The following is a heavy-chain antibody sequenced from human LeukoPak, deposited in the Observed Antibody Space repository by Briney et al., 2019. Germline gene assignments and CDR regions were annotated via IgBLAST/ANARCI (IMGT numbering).Heavy chain of an antibody. D-gene: IGHD1-26*01. CDR1: GYTFTSYY. V-gene: IGHV1-46*01. CDR2: INPSGSST. J-gene: IGHJ5*02. Sequence: ASVKVSCTASGYTFTSYYMRWVRQAPGQGLEWVGVINPSGSSTSYAQKFQGRLSLTRDRSTSTDYMQLSSLSSDHTAVYYCARDNSVGDTAWCLDPWGQGTLVTVSS. CDR3: ARDNSVGDTAWCLDP.